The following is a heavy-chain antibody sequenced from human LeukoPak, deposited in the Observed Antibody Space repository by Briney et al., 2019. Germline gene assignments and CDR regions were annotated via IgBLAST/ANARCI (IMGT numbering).Heavy chain of an antibody. D-gene: IGHD2-21*02. J-gene: IGHJ3*02. V-gene: IGHV3-21*01. CDR2: ISSSGSYI. CDR1: GFTFSNYA. CDR3: ASRNQYCGGDCFWAFDI. Sequence: GGSLRLSCAASGFTFSNYAMRWFRQAPGKGLEWVSSISSSGSYIYYADSVKGRFTISRDNAKNSLYLQMNSLRAEDTAVYYCASRNQYCGGDCFWAFDIWGQGTMVTVSS.